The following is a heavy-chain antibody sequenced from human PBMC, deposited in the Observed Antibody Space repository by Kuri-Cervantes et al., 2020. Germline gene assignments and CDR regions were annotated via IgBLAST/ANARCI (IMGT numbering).Heavy chain of an antibody. D-gene: IGHD2-15*01. CDR2: ISSSGSTI. CDR1: GFTFSDYY. Sequence: GGSLRLSCAASGFTFSDYYMSWIRQAPGKGLEWVSYISSSGSTIYYADSVKGRFTISRDNAKNSLYLQMNSLRAEDTAVYYCARLVVASNYYYYGMDVWGQGTTVTVSS. V-gene: IGHV3-11*04. J-gene: IGHJ6*02. CDR3: ARLVVASNYYYYGMDV.